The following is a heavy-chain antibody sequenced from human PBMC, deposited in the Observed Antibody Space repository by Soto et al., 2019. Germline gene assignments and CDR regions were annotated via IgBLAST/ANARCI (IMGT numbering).Heavy chain of an antibody. CDR3: ARGGY. Sequence: QVQLGQSGAEVNKPGSSVKVSCKASGGTFSSYTISWVRQAPGQGLEWRVRIIPILGIANYAPKFQGRVTITADQSTSTAYMELSRLRSEDTAVYYWARGGYWGKGTLVTVSS. J-gene: IGHJ4*02. CDR1: GGTFSSYT. V-gene: IGHV1-69*02. D-gene: IGHD3-16*01. CDR2: IIPILGIA.